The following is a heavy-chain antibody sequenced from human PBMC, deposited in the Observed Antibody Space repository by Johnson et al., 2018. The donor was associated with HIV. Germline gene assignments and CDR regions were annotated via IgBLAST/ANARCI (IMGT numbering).Heavy chain of an antibody. D-gene: IGHD4-23*01. CDR1: GFSVSASY. CDR2: IYRGGAT. CDR3: ARDKDYGGNHDAFDI. J-gene: IGHJ3*02. Sequence: VQLVESGGGLVQPGGSLRLSCAASGFSVSASYMSWLRQAPGKALEWVSVIYRGGATDYAASVQGRFTISRDNSKNTLYLQMESLRADDTALYYCARDKDYGGNHDAFDIWGQGTMVTVSS. V-gene: IGHV3-66*01.